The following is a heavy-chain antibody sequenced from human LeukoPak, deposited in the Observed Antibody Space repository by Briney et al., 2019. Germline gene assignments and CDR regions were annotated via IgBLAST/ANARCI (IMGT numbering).Heavy chain of an antibody. D-gene: IGHD4-17*01. Sequence: PSETLSLTCAVYGGSFSGYYWSWIRQPPGKGLEWIGEINHSGSTNYNPSLKSQVTISVDTSKNQFSLKLSSVTAADTAVYYCARARTTVTTYQFDYWGQGTLVTVSS. V-gene: IGHV4-34*01. CDR2: INHSGST. J-gene: IGHJ4*02. CDR3: ARARTTVTTYQFDY. CDR1: GGSFSGYY.